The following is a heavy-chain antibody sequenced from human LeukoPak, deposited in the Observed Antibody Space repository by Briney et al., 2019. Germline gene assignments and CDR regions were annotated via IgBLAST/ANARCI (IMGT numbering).Heavy chain of an antibody. CDR2: IKQDGSEK. J-gene: IGHJ4*02. D-gene: IGHD3-22*01. V-gene: IGHV3-7*01. Sequence: GGSLRLSCAASGFTFSSYEMNWVRQAPGKGLEWVANIKQDGSEKYYVDSVKGRFTISRDNAKNSLYLQMNSLRAEDTAVYYCARDPSDSSGYYPLDYWGQGTLVTVSS. CDR3: ARDPSDSSGYYPLDY. CDR1: GFTFSSYE.